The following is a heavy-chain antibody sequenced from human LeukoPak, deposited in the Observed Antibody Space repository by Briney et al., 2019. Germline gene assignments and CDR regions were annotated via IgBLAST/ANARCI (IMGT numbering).Heavy chain of an antibody. J-gene: IGHJ5*02. D-gene: IGHD6-19*01. CDR1: GYTFTGYY. CDR2: INPNSGGT. CDR3: ARVAAVAGNSWFDP. V-gene: IGHV1-2*04. Sequence: ASVKVSCKASGYTFTGYYMHWVRQAPGQGLEWMGWINPNSGGTNYAQKFQGWVTMTRDTSISTAYMELSRLRSDDTAVYYCARVAAVAGNSWFDPWGQGTLVTVSS.